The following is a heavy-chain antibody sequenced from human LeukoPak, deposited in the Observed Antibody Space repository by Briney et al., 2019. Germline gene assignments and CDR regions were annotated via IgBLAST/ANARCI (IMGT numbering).Heavy chain of an antibody. Sequence: SETLSLTCTVPGGSISSYYWSWIRQPAGKGLEWIGRIYTSGSTNYNPSLKSRVTMSVDTSKNQFSLKLSSVTAADTAVYYCARDYPIAVADWFDPWGQGTLVTVSS. CDR2: IYTSGST. CDR3: ARDYPIAVADWFDP. J-gene: IGHJ5*02. V-gene: IGHV4-4*07. CDR1: GGSISSYY. D-gene: IGHD6-19*01.